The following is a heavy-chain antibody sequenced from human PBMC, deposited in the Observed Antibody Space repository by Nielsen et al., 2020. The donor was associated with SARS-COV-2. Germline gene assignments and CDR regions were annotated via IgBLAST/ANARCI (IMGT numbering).Heavy chain of an antibody. CDR2: IYYSGST. CDR1: GGSISSYY. Sequence: SETLSLTCTVSGGSISSYYWSWIRQPPGKGLEWIGYIYYSGSTNYNPSLKSRVTISVDTSKNQFSLKLSSVTAADTAVYYCASSSVAVPTGVFDYWGQGTLVTVSS. D-gene: IGHD6-19*01. J-gene: IGHJ4*02. V-gene: IGHV4-59*12. CDR3: ASSSVAVPTGVFDY.